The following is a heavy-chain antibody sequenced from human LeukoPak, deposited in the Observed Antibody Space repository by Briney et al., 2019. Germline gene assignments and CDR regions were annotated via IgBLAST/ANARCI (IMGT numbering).Heavy chain of an antibody. J-gene: IGHJ3*02. CDR2: LYHSGST. CDR1: VGSISSYY. V-gene: IGHV4-59*01. Sequence: PSETLSLTCTVSVGSISSYYWSWIRQPPGKGLEWIGHLYHSGSTNYSPSLKSRVTISVDTSKNQFSLSLSSVTAADTAVYYCARDLTYYYDSSGYYPGAFDIWGQGTIVTVSS. D-gene: IGHD3-22*01. CDR3: ARDLTYYYDSSGYYPGAFDI.